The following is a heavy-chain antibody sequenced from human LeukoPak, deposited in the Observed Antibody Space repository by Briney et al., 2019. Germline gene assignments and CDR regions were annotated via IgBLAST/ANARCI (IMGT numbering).Heavy chain of an antibody. Sequence: GGSLRLSCAASGFTFDDYAMHWVRQAPGKGLEWVSGIGWDSKSIIYADSVKGRFTISRDNAKNSLYLQMNSLRAEDTALYYCAKAMAAPGAFDIWGRGTVVTVSS. D-gene: IGHD5-24*01. CDR2: IGWDSKSI. CDR3: AKAMAAPGAFDI. V-gene: IGHV3-9*01. J-gene: IGHJ3*02. CDR1: GFTFDDYA.